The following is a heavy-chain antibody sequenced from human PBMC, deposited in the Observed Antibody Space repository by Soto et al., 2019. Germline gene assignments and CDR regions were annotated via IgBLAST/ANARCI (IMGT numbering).Heavy chain of an antibody. J-gene: IGHJ4*02. V-gene: IGHV1-69*02. CDR1: GGTFTSYT. D-gene: IGHD3-10*01. CDR2: IIPILRMA. CDR3: ATSYGSGSAHFDY. Sequence: QVQLVQSGAEVKMPGSSVKVSCTASGGTFTSYTFSWVRQVPGQGLEWMGRIIPILRMADFAQKFQGRVTITADESTSTVYRKLSSLRSEDTAVYYCATSYGSGSAHFDYWGQGTLVTVS.